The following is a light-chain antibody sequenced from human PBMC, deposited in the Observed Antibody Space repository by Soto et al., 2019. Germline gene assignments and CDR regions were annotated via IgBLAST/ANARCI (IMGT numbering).Light chain of an antibody. CDR3: QQYNKTWT. CDR2: GAS. CDR1: QSVSSN. Sequence: EIVMTQSPATLSVSPGERATLSCRASQSVSSNLAWYQQKPGRAPRLLIYGASTRATGIPARFSGSGSGTEFTLTISSLQSEDFAVYYCQQYNKTWTFGQGTKVEIK. V-gene: IGKV3-15*01. J-gene: IGKJ1*01.